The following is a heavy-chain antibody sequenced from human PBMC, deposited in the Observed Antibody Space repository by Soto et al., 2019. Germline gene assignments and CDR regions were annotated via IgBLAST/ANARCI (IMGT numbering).Heavy chain of an antibody. D-gene: IGHD6-19*01. CDR2: VYYTGIT. CDR3: ARSVAVPGAHIDY. J-gene: IGHJ4*02. V-gene: IGHV4-59*01. CDR1: GGSISGSY. Sequence: QVQLQESGPGLVKPSETLSLTCSVSGGSISGSYWSWIRQSPGKGLEWLGYVYYTGITNYSPSLSSRVSSSVDTSKNEFSLRLSSVTAADTAVYFCARSVAVPGAHIDYWGQGTHGTVSA.